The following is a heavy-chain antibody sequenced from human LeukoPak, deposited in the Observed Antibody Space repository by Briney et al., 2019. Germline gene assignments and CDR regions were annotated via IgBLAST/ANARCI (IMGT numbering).Heavy chain of an antibody. CDR2: ISGSGGST. CDR3: ATGTPVKQQPFDY. D-gene: IGHD6-13*01. Sequence: GGSLRLSCPASGFTFSSYAMSWVRQAAGKGLEWVSAISGSGGSTYYADSVKGRLTISRDNPKNTLYMQMNSLRAEDTAVYYCATGTPVKQQPFDYWGQGTLVTVSS. V-gene: IGHV3-23*01. CDR1: GFTFSSYA. J-gene: IGHJ4*02.